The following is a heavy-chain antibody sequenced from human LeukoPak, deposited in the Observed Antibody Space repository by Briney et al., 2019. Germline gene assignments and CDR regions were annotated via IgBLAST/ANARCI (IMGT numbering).Heavy chain of an antibody. CDR1: GDSFTTYY. D-gene: IGHD6-13*01. V-gene: IGHV4-59*01. CDR3: ARDGSNWSNDYYHGVDV. Sequence: KPSETLSLTCTVSGDSFTTYYWSWIRQPPGKGLEWLGYIYYSGSATYNPSLKSRVTISVDTSKNQFSLKLSSVTAADTAVYYCARDGSNWSNDYYHGVDVWGQGTTVTVSS. CDR2: IYYSGSA. J-gene: IGHJ6*02.